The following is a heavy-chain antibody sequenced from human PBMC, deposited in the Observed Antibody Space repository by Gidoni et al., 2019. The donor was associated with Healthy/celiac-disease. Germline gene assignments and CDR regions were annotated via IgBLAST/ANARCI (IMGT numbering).Heavy chain of an antibody. CDR1: GYTFTSYG. D-gene: IGHD6-13*01. CDR3: ARGAAAGPNGNYYFDY. J-gene: IGHJ4*02. CDR2: ISAYNGNT. V-gene: IGHV1-18*01. Sequence: QVQLVQSGAEVKKPGASVQVSCKASGYTFTSYGISWVRQAPGQGLELMVWISAYNGNTNYAQKLQGRVTMTTDTSTSTAYMELRSLRSDDTAVYYCARGAAAGPNGNYYFDYWGQGTLVTVSS.